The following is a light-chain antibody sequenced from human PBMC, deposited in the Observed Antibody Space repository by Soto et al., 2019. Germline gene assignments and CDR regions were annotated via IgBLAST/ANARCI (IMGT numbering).Light chain of an antibody. CDR1: QSISSW. CDR2: DAS. Sequence: DLQMTQSPSTLSSSLGDRVAITCRASQSISSWLAWYQQKTGKAPKILIYDASSLESGVPSRFSGSGSGTELNLTISRLQPEDFATYYCQQLNSYPLTFGGGTKVDIK. J-gene: IGKJ4*01. CDR3: QQLNSYPLT. V-gene: IGKV1-5*01.